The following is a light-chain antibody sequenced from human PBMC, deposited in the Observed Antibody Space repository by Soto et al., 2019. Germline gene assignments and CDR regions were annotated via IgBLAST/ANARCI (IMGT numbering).Light chain of an antibody. CDR1: QSVSAF. J-gene: IGKJ4*01. CDR2: GAS. V-gene: IGKV1-39*01. Sequence: DIQMTQSPSSLSASVGDRVTITCRTSQSVSAFLNWYQIKPGKAPKLLIYGASSLQSGVLSRFSGSGYGTDFSLSISSLQPEDFATYYCQQSFSKLLTFGGGTKVDLK. CDR3: QQSFSKLLT.